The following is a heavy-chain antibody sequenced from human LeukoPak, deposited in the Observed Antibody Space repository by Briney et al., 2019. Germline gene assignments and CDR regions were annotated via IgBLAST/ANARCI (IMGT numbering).Heavy chain of an antibody. D-gene: IGHD3-22*01. J-gene: IGHJ5*01. Sequence: RPSETLSLTCAVSGGSISSSNWWSRVRQPPGKGLEWIGEIYHSGSTNYNPSLKSRVTISVDKSKNQFSLKLSSVTAADTAVYYCARMPKAYYYDSSGFDCWGQGTLVTVSS. CDR1: GGSISSSNW. CDR3: ARMPKAYYYDSSGFDC. V-gene: IGHV4-4*02. CDR2: IYHSGST.